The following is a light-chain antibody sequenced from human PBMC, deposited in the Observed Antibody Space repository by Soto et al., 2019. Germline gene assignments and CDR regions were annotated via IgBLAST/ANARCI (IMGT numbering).Light chain of an antibody. CDR3: QQSYSTPIT. J-gene: IGKJ5*01. Sequence: DIQMTQSPSSLSASVGDRVTITCRASQSISSYLNWYQQKPGKVPKLLIYAASSLQSGVPSRFSGSGSGTDFTLTINSLHPEDFATYYCQQSYSTPITFGQGTRLEI. V-gene: IGKV1-39*01. CDR2: AAS. CDR1: QSISSY.